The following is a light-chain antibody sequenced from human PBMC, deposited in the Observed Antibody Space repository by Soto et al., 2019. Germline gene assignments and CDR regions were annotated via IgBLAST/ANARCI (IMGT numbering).Light chain of an antibody. Sequence: QSVLTQPRSVSGSPGQSVTISCTGTSSDVGGYSYVSWYQQHPGKAPKLMIYDVRKRPSGVPDRFSGSKSDNTASLTISGLQAEDEADYYCCSYAGRYTYVFGTGTKLTVL. V-gene: IGLV2-11*01. CDR1: SSDVGGYSY. J-gene: IGLJ1*01. CDR2: DVR. CDR3: CSYAGRYTYV.